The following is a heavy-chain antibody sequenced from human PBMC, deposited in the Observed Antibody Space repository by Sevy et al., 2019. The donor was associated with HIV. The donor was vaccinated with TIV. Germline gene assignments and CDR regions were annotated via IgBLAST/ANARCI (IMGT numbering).Heavy chain of an antibody. D-gene: IGHD1-26*01. J-gene: IGHJ3*02. Sequence: GGSLRLSCVTSGFTFRNHAMHWVRQAPGKGLEWVAVISSDGAIKYYADSVKGRFTFSRDNSKSTLYLQMNSLRAEETAVYYCSKSYSGSYYIPYDAFDMWGQGTIVTVS. CDR3: SKSYSGSYYIPYDAFDM. V-gene: IGHV3-30-3*02. CDR1: GFTFRNHA. CDR2: ISSDGAIK.